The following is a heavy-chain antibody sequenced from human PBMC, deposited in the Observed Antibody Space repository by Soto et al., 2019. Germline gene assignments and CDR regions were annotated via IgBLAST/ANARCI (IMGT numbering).Heavy chain of an antibody. D-gene: IGHD6-19*01. J-gene: IGHJ5*02. CDR3: ARDFLVAGTLGSYNWFDP. Sequence: QVQLQESGPGLVKPSETLSLTCAVSGYSISSGYYWGWIRQPPGKGLEWIGSIYHSGSTYYNPSLKSRVTISVDTSKNQFSLKLSSVTAADTAVYYCARDFLVAGTLGSYNWFDPWGQGTLVTVSS. V-gene: IGHV4-38-2*02. CDR1: GYSISSGYY. CDR2: IYHSGST.